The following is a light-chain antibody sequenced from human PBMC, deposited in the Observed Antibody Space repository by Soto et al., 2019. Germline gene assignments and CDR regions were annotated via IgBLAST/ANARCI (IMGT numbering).Light chain of an antibody. J-gene: IGLJ3*02. CDR3: ASWDDNLHGWV. Sequence: QSVLTQPPSVSEAPRQRVTISCSGSSSNIGNNAVNWYQQLPGKAPKLLIYYDDLKPSGVSDRFSASKSGTSASLAISGLQSEDEGHYFCASWDDNLHGWVFGGGTKLTVL. CDR2: YDD. CDR1: SSNIGNNA. V-gene: IGLV1-36*01.